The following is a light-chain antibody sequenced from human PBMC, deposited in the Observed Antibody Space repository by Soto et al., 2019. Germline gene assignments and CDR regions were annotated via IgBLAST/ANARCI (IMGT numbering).Light chain of an antibody. CDR1: SSDVGGYNF. CDR3: TSYAGSNNVV. CDR2: EIN. V-gene: IGLV2-8*01. Sequence: QSALTQPPSASGSPGQSVTISCTGTSSDVGGYNFVSWYQQHPGKAPKLMIFEINKRPSGVPDRFSGSKSGNTASLTVSGLRAEDEADYYGTSYAGSNNVVFGGGTKLTVL. J-gene: IGLJ2*01.